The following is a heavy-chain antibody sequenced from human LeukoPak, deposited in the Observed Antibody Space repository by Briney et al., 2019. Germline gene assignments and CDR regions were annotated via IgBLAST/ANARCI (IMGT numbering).Heavy chain of an antibody. CDR3: AKATGDWYFDL. CDR2: ISWDGGPK. CDR1: GFTFDDYA. D-gene: IGHD7-27*01. J-gene: IGHJ2*01. Sequence: GGSLRFSCAASGFTFDDYAVHWVRQTPGKGLEGVSGISWDGGPKDYADSVKGRFSISRDNTKKSLFLQMNSLITGDTAFYFCAKATGDWYFDLWGRGTLVTVSS. V-gene: IGHV3-9*01.